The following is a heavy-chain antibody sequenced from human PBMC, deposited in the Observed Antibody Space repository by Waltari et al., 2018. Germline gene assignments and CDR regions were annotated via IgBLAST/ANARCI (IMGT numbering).Heavy chain of an antibody. D-gene: IGHD1-26*01. J-gene: IGHJ3*02. CDR2: VIPIYGTP. V-gene: IGHV1-69*12. CDR3: AKREIGYAFDT. Sequence: QVQLVQSGAEVQQPGSSVKVSCKASGGTFGRYAITWVRQAPGQGLEWLGGVIPIYGTPNYEAKFQGRVTVSADASTSTVHLELRSLISEDTAVYYCAKREIGYAFDTWGQGTMVTVSS. CDR1: GGTFGRYA.